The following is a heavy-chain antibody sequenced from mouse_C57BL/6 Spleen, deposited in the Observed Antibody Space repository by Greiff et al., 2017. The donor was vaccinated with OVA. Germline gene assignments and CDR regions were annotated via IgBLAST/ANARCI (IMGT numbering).Heavy chain of an antibody. V-gene: IGHV1-20*01. D-gene: IGHD2-3*01. J-gene: IGHJ4*01. CDR3: ARPDGYYKDYYARDY. CDR1: GYSFTGYF. Sequence: EVQGVESGPELVKPGDSVKISCKASGYSFTGYFMNWVMQSHGKSLEWIGRINPYNGDTFYNQKFKGKATLTVDKSSSTAHMELRSLTSEDSAVYYCARPDGYYKDYYARDYWGQGTSVTVSS. CDR2: INPYNGDT.